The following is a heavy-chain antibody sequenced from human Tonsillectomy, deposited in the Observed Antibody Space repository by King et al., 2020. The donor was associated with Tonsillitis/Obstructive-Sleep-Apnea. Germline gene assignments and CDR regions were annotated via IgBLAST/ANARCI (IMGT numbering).Heavy chain of an antibody. D-gene: IGHD6-6*01. J-gene: IGHJ5*02. V-gene: IGHV4-59*01. Sequence: QLQESGPGLVKPSETLSLTCTVSGGFISSYYWSWIRQPPGKGLEWIGYIYYSGSTNYNPSLKSRVTISVDTSKNQFSLKLSSVTAADTAVYYCARGGAARLHWFDPWGQGTLVTVSS. CDR3: ARGGAARLHWFDP. CDR1: GGFISSYY. CDR2: IYYSGST.